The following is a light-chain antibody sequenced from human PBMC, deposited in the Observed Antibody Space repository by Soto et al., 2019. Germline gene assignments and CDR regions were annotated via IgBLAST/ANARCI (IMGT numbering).Light chain of an antibody. CDR1: NSNLENDY. V-gene: IGLV1-51*01. CDR3: GSWDSSLSAYV. CDR2: DDD. Sequence: QSVLTQPPSVSAAPGQKVTISCSGSNSNLENDYIFWYQQFPGTAPKLLIYDDDKRPSGIPDRFSGSKSGTSATLGITGFQTGDEADYYCGSWDSSLSAYVFATGTKLTVL. J-gene: IGLJ1*01.